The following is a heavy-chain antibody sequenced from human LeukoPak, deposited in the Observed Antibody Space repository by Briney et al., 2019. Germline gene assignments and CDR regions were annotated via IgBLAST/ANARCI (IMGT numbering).Heavy chain of an antibody. V-gene: IGHV3-48*03. CDR1: GFTFSSYE. CDR3: ARDYYYDSSGYGY. J-gene: IGHJ4*02. Sequence: PGGSLRLSCAASGFTFSSYEMNWVRQAPGKGLEWVSYISSSGSTIYYADSVKGRFTISRDNAKNSLYLQMNSLRAEDTAVYYCARDYYYDSSGYGYWGQGTLVTVSS. CDR2: ISSSGSTI. D-gene: IGHD3-22*01.